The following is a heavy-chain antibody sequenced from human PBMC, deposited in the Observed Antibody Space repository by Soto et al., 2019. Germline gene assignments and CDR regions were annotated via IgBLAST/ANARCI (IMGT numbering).Heavy chain of an antibody. CDR1: GYTFTSYG. J-gene: IGHJ4*02. CDR2: ISAYNGNT. Sequence: ASVKVSCKASGYTFTSYGISWVRQAPGQGLEWMGWISAYNGNTNSAQKLQGRVTMTTDTSTSTAYMELRSLRSDDTAVYYCARVPITMIRGINDFWPQGTLVTVS. CDR3: ARVPITMIRGINDF. D-gene: IGHD3-10*01. V-gene: IGHV1-18*04.